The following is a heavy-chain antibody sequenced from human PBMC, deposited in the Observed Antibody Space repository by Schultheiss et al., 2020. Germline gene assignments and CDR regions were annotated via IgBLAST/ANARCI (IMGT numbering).Heavy chain of an antibody. CDR1: GGSISSGGYS. D-gene: IGHD5-12*01. CDR3: ARGVATPGPNGMDV. CDR2: INHSGST. Sequence: SETLSLTCAVSGGSISSGGYSWSWIRQPPGKGLEWIGEINHSGSTNYNPSLKSRVTISVDTSKNQFSLKLSSVTAVDTAVYYCARGVATPGPNGMDVWGQGTTVNVSS. J-gene: IGHJ6*02. V-gene: IGHV4-30-2*01.